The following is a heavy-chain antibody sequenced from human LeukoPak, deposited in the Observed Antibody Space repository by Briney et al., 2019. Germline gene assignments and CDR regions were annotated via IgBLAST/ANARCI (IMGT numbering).Heavy chain of an antibody. CDR2: INPNSGGT. CDR3: AKDTGNFNLGDH. CDR1: GYTFTGYY. D-gene: IGHD5-18*01. Sequence: ASVKVSCTASGYTFTGYYMNWVRQAPGQGLEWMGWINPNSGGTNYAQKFQGRVTMTRDTSISTAYMELSRLRSDDTAVYYCAKDTGNFNLGDHWGQGTQVTVSS. V-gene: IGHV1-2*02. J-gene: IGHJ4*02.